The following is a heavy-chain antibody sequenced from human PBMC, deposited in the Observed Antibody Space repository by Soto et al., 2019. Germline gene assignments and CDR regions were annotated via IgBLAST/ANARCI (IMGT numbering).Heavy chain of an antibody. CDR3: ARDGGEVIPAAIGGGYGMDV. Sequence: GGSLRLSCAASGFTFSDYYMSWTRQAPGKGLEWISYISGSNIYTNYADSVKGRFTISRDNANNSLYLQMDSLRVEDTAVYYCARDGGEVIPAAIGGGYGMDVWGQGTTVTVSS. CDR2: ISGSNIYT. J-gene: IGHJ6*02. CDR1: GFTFSDYY. V-gene: IGHV3-11*06. D-gene: IGHD2-2*01.